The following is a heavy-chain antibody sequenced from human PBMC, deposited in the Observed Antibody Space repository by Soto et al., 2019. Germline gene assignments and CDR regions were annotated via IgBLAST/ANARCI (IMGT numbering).Heavy chain of an antibody. CDR1: GFTFSNYA. CDR3: ARAPYGSGSWNLPHVY. D-gene: IGHD3-10*01. Sequence: QVQLVESGGGVVQPGRSLRLSCAASGFTFSNYAMHWVRQAPGKGLEWVAVISYDGSNKHYADSVKGRFTISRDNSKNTLYLQMNSLRVEDTAVYYCARAPYGSGSWNLPHVYWGQGTLVTVSS. CDR2: ISYDGSNK. J-gene: IGHJ4*02. V-gene: IGHV3-30-3*01.